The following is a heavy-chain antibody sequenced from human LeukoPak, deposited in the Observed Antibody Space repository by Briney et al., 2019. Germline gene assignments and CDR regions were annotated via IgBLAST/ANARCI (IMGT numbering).Heavy chain of an antibody. Sequence: GGSLRLSCAASGFTFDDYAMHWVRQAPGKGLEWVSGISWNSGSIGYADSVKGRFTISRDNAKNSLHLQMNSLRAEDTALYYCAKDLGEEAGTTYFDYWGQGTLVTVSS. J-gene: IGHJ4*02. CDR1: GFTFDDYA. CDR2: ISWNSGSI. D-gene: IGHD4-17*01. CDR3: AKDLGEEAGTTYFDY. V-gene: IGHV3-9*01.